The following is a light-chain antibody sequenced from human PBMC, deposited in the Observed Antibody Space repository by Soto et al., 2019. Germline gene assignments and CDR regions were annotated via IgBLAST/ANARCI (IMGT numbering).Light chain of an antibody. CDR2: GAS. J-gene: IGKJ1*01. V-gene: IGKV3-15*01. CDR3: QQYSYWWA. Sequence: EIVMTQSPATLSVSPGETATLSCRASQSISSHLAWYQQKPGQTPSLLIYGASTRATGVPARFSGSGSGTEFTPTISSLQSEDVAVYYCQQYSYWWAFGQGTKVEIK. CDR1: QSISSH.